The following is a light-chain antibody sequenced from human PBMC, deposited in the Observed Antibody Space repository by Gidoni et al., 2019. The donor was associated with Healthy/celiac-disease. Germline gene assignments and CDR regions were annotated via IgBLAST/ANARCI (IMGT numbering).Light chain of an antibody. CDR1: QSVSSY. CDR2: DAS. J-gene: IGKJ3*01. V-gene: IGKV3-11*01. CDR3: QQRSNWIT. Sequence: EIVWTQSPATLSLSPGERATLSCRASQSVSSYLAWYQQKPGQAPRLLIYDASNRATGIPARFSGSGSGTDFTLTISSLEPEDFAVYYCQQRSNWITFXPXTKVDIK.